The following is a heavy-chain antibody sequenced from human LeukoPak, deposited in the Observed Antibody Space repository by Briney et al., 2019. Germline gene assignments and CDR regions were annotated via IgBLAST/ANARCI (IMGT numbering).Heavy chain of an antibody. Sequence: PGGSLRVSCAASGFTFSSYSLNWVRQALGKGLEWVSSISSSSSYIYYADSVKGRFTISRDNVKNSLYLQMNSLRAEDTAVYYCARELNAVAHSWGQGTLVTVSS. D-gene: IGHD6-19*01. CDR1: GFTFSSYS. CDR2: ISSSSSYI. V-gene: IGHV3-21*01. J-gene: IGHJ4*02. CDR3: ARELNAVAHS.